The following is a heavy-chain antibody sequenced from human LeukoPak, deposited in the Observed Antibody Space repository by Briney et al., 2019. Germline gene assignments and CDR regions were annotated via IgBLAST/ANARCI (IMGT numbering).Heavy chain of an antibody. V-gene: IGHV3-23*01. Sequence: GGSLRLSCAASRFTFSSYAMSWVRQAPGKGLEWVSAISGSGGSTYYADSVKGRFTISRDNSKNTLYLQMNSLRAEDTAVYYCAKGSLCSGGSCYHYGMDIWGQGTTVTVSS. CDR3: AKGSLCSGGSCYHYGMDI. J-gene: IGHJ6*02. CDR1: RFTFSSYA. D-gene: IGHD2-15*01. CDR2: ISGSGGST.